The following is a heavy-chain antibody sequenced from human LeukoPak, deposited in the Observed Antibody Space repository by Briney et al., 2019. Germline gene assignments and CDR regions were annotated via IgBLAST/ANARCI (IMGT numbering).Heavy chain of an antibody. CDR3: ARDPKLDTDLYYYYYYMDV. V-gene: IGHV4-61*02. J-gene: IGHJ6*03. CDR1: GGSISSGSYY. D-gene: IGHD5-18*01. Sequence: SETLSLTCTVSGGSISSGSYYWSWIRQPAGRGLEWIGRIYTSGSTNYNPSLKSRVTISLDTSKNHFSLKLSSVTAADTAVYFCARDPKLDTDLYYYYYYMDVWGKGTTVTVSS. CDR2: IYTSGST.